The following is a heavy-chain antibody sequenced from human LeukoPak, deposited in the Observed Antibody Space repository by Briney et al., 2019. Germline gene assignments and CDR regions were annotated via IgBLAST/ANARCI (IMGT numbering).Heavy chain of an antibody. D-gene: IGHD6-19*01. J-gene: IGHJ4*02. CDR2: IRSTSSYM. V-gene: IGHV3-21*01. CDR1: GFAFNTYT. Sequence: GESLRLSCAASGFAFNTYTMDWVRQAPGKGLEWVSSIRSTSSYMFYADSLKGRFTISRDNAKNSLYLQMNSLRAEDTAVYYCTNSQDSDGWWDFDYWGQGTLVTVSS. CDR3: TNSQDSDGWWDFDY.